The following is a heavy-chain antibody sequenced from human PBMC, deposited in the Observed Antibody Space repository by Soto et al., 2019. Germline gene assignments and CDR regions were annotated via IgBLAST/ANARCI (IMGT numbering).Heavy chain of an antibody. Sequence: TLSLTCAISGDSVSSNSAAWNWIRQSPSRGLEWLGRTYYRSKWYNDYAVSVKSRITINPDTSKNQFSLQLNSVTPEDTAVYYCARDIWRGYVWQEYYYGMDVWGQGTTVTVSS. D-gene: IGHD5-12*01. V-gene: IGHV6-1*01. J-gene: IGHJ6*02. CDR2: TYYRSKWYN. CDR3: ARDIWRGYVWQEYYYGMDV. CDR1: GDSVSSNSAA.